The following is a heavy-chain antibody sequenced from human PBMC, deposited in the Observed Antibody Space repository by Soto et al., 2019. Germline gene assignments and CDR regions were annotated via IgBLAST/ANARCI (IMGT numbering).Heavy chain of an antibody. J-gene: IGHJ6*02. CDR2: IIPIFGTA. CDR3: ARGEVVKDASRYYYYGMDV. D-gene: IGHD2-2*01. CDR1: GGTFSSYA. Sequence: SVKVSCRASGGTFSSYAISWVRQAPGQGLEWMGGIIPIFGTANYAQKFQGRVTITADKSTSTAYMELSSLRSEDTAVYYCARGEVVKDASRYYYYGMDVWGQGTTVTVSS. V-gene: IGHV1-69*06.